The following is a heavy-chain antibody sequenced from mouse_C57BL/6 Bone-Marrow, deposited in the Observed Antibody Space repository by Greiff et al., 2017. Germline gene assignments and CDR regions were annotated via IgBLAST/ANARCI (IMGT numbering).Heavy chain of an antibody. CDR3: AREGIYYDYDWFAY. Sequence: DVKLVESGPGLVKPSQSLSLTCSVTGYSITSGYYWNWIRQFPGNKLEWMGYISYDGSNNYNPSLKNRISITRDTSKNQFFLKLNSVTTEDTATYYCAREGIYYDYDWFAYWGQGTLVTVSA. D-gene: IGHD2-4*01. V-gene: IGHV3-6*01. CDR2: ISYDGSN. CDR1: GYSITSGYY. J-gene: IGHJ3*01.